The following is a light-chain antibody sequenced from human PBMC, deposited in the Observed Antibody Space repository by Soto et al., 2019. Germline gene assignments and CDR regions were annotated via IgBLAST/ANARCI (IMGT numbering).Light chain of an antibody. J-gene: IGKJ3*01. CDR2: WAS. CDR1: QSVLYSSNNKNY. CDR3: QQYYSTPFT. V-gene: IGKV4-1*01. Sequence: DIVMTQSPDSLAVSLGERATINCKSSQSVLYSSNNKNYLAWYQQKPGQPPKLLIYWASTRESGVPDRCSGSGSGTDFTLPISSLQAEDVAVYYCQQYYSTPFTFGPGTKVDIK.